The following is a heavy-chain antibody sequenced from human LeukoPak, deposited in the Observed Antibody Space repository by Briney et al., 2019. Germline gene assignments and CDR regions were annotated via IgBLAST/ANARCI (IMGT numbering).Heavy chain of an antibody. CDR2: IIPIFGTA. Sequence: SVKVSCKASLGTFSSYAISWVRQAPGQGLEWMGGIIPIFGTANYAQKFQGRVTITTDESTSTACMELSSLRSEDTAVYYCARAAAGSQTPDYWGQGTLVTVSS. CDR1: LGTFSSYA. J-gene: IGHJ4*02. D-gene: IGHD6-13*01. V-gene: IGHV1-69*05. CDR3: ARAAAGSQTPDY.